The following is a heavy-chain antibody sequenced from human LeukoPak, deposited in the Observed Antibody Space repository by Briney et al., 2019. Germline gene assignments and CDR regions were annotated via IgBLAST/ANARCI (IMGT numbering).Heavy chain of an antibody. CDR1: GGSISSYY. V-gene: IGHV4-4*07. CDR2: IYTSWST. J-gene: IGHJ4*02. Sequence: SETLSLTCTVSGGSISSYYWSWIRQPAGKGLEWIGRIYTSWSTNYNPSLKSRVTMSVDTSKNQFSLKLSSVTAADTAVYYCAREGDAGTYSSGWYFWGQGTLVTVSS. D-gene: IGHD6-19*01. CDR3: AREGDAGTYSSGWYF.